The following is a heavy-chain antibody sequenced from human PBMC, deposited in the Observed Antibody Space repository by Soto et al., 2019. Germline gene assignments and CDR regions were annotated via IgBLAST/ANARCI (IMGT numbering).Heavy chain of an antibody. CDR1: GFNFLTYS. V-gene: IGHV3-21*01. D-gene: IGHD3-22*01. J-gene: IGHJ4*02. CDR3: VRDGLDYYDTERLYFDN. CDR2: ISSSAVYV. Sequence: GSLRLSCAASGFNFLTYSLSWVRQAPGKGLEWVASISSSAVYVDYADSMKGRFTISRDNAKNLLHLQMTSLRAEDTATYHCVRDGLDYYDTERLYFDNWGQGTLVTVSS.